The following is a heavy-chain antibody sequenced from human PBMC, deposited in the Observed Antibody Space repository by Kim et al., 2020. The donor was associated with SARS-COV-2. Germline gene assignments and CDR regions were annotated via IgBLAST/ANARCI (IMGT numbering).Heavy chain of an antibody. V-gene: IGHV3-74*03. CDR2: ISADGSRT. CDR3: ARVRTRWSSDF. Sequence: GGSLRLSCVASGFTFSNHWMHWVRQSPGKGLVCVARISADGSRTAYADSVKGRFTISRDDAKNTLYLQMNSLRAEDTALYYCARVRTRWSSDFWGQGTLVPVSS. J-gene: IGHJ4*02. CDR1: GFTFSNHW. D-gene: IGHD2-15*01.